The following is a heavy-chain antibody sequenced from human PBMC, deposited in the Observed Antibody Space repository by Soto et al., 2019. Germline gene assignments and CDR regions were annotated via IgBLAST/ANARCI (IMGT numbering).Heavy chain of an antibody. V-gene: IGHV2-5*02. CDR2: IHWDDDK. J-gene: IGHJ4*02. Sequence: QITLKESGPTLVKPTQTLTLTCTFSGFSLSTSGVGVGWIRQPPGKALEWLALIHWDDDKLYSPSLKSRLTITRDTSKNQVVLTMTNMDPVDTATYYCAHLSGRYFFDYWGQGTLVTVSS. D-gene: IGHD1-26*01. CDR1: GFSLSTSGVG. CDR3: AHLSGRYFFDY.